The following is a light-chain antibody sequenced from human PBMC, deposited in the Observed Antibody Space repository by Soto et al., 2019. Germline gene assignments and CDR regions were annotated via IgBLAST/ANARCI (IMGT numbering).Light chain of an antibody. CDR3: QSYGSSLSGSNV. V-gene: IGLV1-40*01. J-gene: IGLJ2*01. Sequence: QSVLTQPPSVSGAPGQRVTISCTGSSSNIGAGYDVHWYQQLPGTAPKLLIYGNNNRPSGVPDRFSGSKSGTSASLAITGLQAEDEADYYCQSYGSSLSGSNVFGGGTKFTVL. CDR2: GNN. CDR1: SSNIGAGYD.